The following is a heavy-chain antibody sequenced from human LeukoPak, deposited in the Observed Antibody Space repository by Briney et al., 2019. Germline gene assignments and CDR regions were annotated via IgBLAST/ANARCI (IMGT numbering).Heavy chain of an antibody. V-gene: IGHV1-3*01. CDR2: INAGNGNT. D-gene: IGHD3-22*01. Sequence: ASVKVSCKASGYTFTSYAMHWVRQAPGQRLEWMGWINAGNGNTKYSQKSQGRVTITRDTSASTAYMELSSLRSEDTAVYYCARGARYYYDSRGYFGYWGQGTLVTVSS. CDR1: GYTFTSYA. J-gene: IGHJ4*02. CDR3: ARGARYYYDSRGYFGY.